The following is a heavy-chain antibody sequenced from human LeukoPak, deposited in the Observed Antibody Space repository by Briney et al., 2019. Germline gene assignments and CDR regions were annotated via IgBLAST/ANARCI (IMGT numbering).Heavy chain of an antibody. Sequence: SETLSLTCAVYGGSFSGYYWSWIRQPPGKGLEWIGEINHSGSTNYNPSLKSRVIISVDTSKNQFSLKLSSVTAADTAVYYCARQIMTGTRRFDPWGQGTLVTVSS. D-gene: IGHD1-1*01. CDR3: ARQIMTGTRRFDP. CDR2: INHSGST. CDR1: GGSFSGYY. V-gene: IGHV4-34*01. J-gene: IGHJ5*02.